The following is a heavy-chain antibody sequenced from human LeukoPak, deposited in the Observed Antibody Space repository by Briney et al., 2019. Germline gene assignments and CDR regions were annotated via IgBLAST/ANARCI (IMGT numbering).Heavy chain of an antibody. CDR1: GVSISSTNYY. CDR2: IYYSGTT. D-gene: IGHD3-16*01. J-gene: IGHJ5*02. Sequence: SETLSLTCTVSGVSISSTNYYWGWIRRPPGKGLEWIGSIYYSGTTYYNPSLKSRVTISVDTSKNQFSLKVTPVTAADTAVYYCAKPTPVWGGWFDPWGQGTLVTVSS. CDR3: AKPTPVWGGWFDP. V-gene: IGHV4-39*01.